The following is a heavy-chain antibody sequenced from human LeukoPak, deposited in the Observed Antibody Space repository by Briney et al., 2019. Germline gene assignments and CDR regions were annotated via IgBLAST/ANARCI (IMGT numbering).Heavy chain of an antibody. V-gene: IGHV1-46*01. CDR3: ARVGYDYDSSGYYYYFDY. D-gene: IGHD3-22*01. CDR1: GYTFTSYY. Sequence: ASVKVSCKASGYTFTSYYMHWVRQAPGQGLEWMGIINPSGGSTSYAQKFQGRVTMTRDTPTSTVYMELSSLRSEDTAVYYCARVGYDYDSSGYYYYFDYWGQGTLVTVSS. J-gene: IGHJ4*02. CDR2: INPSGGST.